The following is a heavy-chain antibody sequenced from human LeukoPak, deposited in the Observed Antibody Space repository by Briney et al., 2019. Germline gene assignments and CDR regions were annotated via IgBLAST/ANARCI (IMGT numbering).Heavy chain of an antibody. V-gene: IGHV4-34*01. J-gene: IGHJ3*02. Sequence: SETLSLTCAVYGGSFSGYYWSWIRQPPGKGLEWIGEINHSGSTNYNPSLKSRVTISVDTSKNQFSLKLSSVTAADTAVYYCARYIAVAGDAFDIWGQGTMVTVSS. CDR2: INHSGST. CDR3: ARYIAVAGDAFDI. D-gene: IGHD6-19*01. CDR1: GGSFSGYY.